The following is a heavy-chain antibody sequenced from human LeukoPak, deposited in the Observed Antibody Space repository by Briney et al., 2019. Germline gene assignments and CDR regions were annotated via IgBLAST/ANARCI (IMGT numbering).Heavy chain of an antibody. Sequence: PGGSLRLSCTASGFTFGDYAMSWVRQAPGKGLEWVAVIWYDGSNKYYADSVKGRFTISRDNSKNTLYLQMNSLRAEDTAVYYCARDQSITMVRGAFGYWGQGTLVTVSS. D-gene: IGHD3-10*01. CDR2: IWYDGSNK. V-gene: IGHV3-33*01. J-gene: IGHJ4*02. CDR1: GFTFGDYA. CDR3: ARDQSITMVRGAFGY.